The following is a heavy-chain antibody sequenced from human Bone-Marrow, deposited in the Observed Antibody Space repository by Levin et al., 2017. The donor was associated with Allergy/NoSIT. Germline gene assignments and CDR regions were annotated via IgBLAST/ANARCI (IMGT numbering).Heavy chain of an antibody. Sequence: SGPTLVKPPQTLTLTCTFSGFSFSTRGVGVGWIRQPPGKALEWLALIYWDDDKRYSPSLKSRLSITKDTSKNQVVLRMTNMDPVDTATYYCVHRLLIVVVPAATDGLDIWGQGTMVTVSS. CDR1: GFSFSTRGVG. CDR2: IYWDDDK. V-gene: IGHV2-5*02. CDR3: VHRLLIVVVPAATDGLDI. J-gene: IGHJ3*02. D-gene: IGHD2-2*01.